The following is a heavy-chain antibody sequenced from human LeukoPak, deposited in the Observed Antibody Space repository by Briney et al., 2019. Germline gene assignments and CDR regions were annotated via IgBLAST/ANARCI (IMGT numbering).Heavy chain of an antibody. V-gene: IGHV4-39*07. J-gene: IGHJ4*02. Sequence: KSSETLSLTCTVSGGSISSSSYYWDWIRQPPGKGLEWMGNIYYSGSTYYNPSLKSRVTISVDTSKNQFYLKLSSVTAADTAVYYCARIKRKYQLLKALHETPSHYFDYWGQGTLVTVSS. CDR2: IYYSGST. CDR1: GGSISSSSYY. CDR3: ARIKRKYQLLKALHETPSHYFDY. D-gene: IGHD2-2*01.